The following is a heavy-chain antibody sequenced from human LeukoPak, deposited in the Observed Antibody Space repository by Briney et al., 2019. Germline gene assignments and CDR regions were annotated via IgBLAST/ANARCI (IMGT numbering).Heavy chain of an antibody. D-gene: IGHD6-19*01. Sequence: QTGGSLRLSCTASGFTFGDYPMSWFRQAPGKGLEWVGFIRSKAYGGTTEYAASVKGRFTISRDDSKSIAYLQMNSLKTEDTAVYYCTFVAGGIDYWGQGTLVTVSS. CDR1: GFTFGDYP. J-gene: IGHJ4*02. CDR2: IRSKAYGGTT. V-gene: IGHV3-49*03. CDR3: TFVAGGIDY.